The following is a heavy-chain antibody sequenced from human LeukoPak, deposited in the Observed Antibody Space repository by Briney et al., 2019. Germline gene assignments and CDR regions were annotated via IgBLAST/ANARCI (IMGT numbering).Heavy chain of an antibody. V-gene: IGHV1-69*04. D-gene: IGHD6-13*01. CDR1: GGSFSSFV. CDR2: IIPILGMA. J-gene: IGHJ3*02. Sequence: EASVKVSCKASGGSFSSFVVSWVRQAPGQGLEWMGRIIPILGMANYAQKFQGRVTITADKFTSVAYMELSSLTSEDTAVYYCARERARSSSWYGDAFDIWGQGTTVTVSS. CDR3: ARERARSSSWYGDAFDI.